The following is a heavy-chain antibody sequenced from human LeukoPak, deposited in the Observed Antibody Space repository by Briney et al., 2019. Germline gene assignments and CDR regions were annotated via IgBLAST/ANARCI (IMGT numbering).Heavy chain of an antibody. V-gene: IGHV1-2*02. Sequence: ASVKVSCKASGYTFTGYYMHWVRQAPGQGLEWMGWINPKSGDTNYAQKFQGRVTMTRDTSISTAYMELSRLRSDDTAVYYCARDDPAGYDSTGYRPFDYWGQGTLVTVSS. D-gene: IGHD3-22*01. J-gene: IGHJ4*02. CDR2: INPKSGDT. CDR3: ARDDPAGYDSTGYRPFDY. CDR1: GYTFTGYY.